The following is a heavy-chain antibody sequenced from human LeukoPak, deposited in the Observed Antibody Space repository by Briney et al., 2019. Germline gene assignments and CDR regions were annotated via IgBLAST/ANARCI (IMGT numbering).Heavy chain of an antibody. CDR2: IIPIFGTP. CDR1: GGTFSSYA. CDR3: ARAEVRFLEWFYFDY. Sequence: SVKVSCKASGGTFSSYAINWVRQAPGQGLEWIGGIIPIFGTPNFPQTFQGRVTITTDESTSTAYMELSSLRSEDTAVYYCARAEVRFLEWFYFDYWGQGTLVTVSS. V-gene: IGHV1-69*05. J-gene: IGHJ4*02. D-gene: IGHD3-3*01.